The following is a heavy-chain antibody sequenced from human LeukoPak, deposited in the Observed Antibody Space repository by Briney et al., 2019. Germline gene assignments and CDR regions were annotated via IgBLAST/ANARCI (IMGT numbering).Heavy chain of an antibody. D-gene: IGHD6-19*01. V-gene: IGHV1-2*02. J-gene: IGHJ5*02. Sequence: ASVKVSCKASGYTFTGYYMHWVRQAPGQGLEWMGWINPNSGGTNYAQKFQGRVTMTRDTSISTAYMELSRLRSDDTAVYYCARGRRYSSGWYPSANWFDPWGQGTLVTVSS. CDR2: INPNSGGT. CDR1: GYTFTGYY. CDR3: ARGRRYSSGWYPSANWFDP.